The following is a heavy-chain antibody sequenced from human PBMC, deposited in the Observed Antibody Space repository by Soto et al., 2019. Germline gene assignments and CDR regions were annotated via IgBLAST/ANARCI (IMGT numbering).Heavy chain of an antibody. CDR1: GASISSSYY. V-gene: IGHV4-4*07. Sequence: PETLSLTCTVSGASISSSYYWSWIRQSAGKGLEWIGCIEASGSTNYNPSLRSRVTMSVDTSKNQFSLKLTSVTAADTAVYYCARHYGDSFWGQGTLVTVSS. CDR2: IEASGST. D-gene: IGHD4-17*01. J-gene: IGHJ4*02. CDR3: ARHYGDSF.